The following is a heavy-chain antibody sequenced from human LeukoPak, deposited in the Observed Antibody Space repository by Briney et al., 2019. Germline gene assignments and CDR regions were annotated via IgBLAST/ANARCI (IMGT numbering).Heavy chain of an antibody. J-gene: IGHJ4*02. CDR2: ISYDGGNK. Sequence: GGSLRLSCAASGFTFSSYAMHWVRQAPGKGLEWVAVISYDGGNKYYADSVKGRFTISRDNSKNTLYLQMNSLRAEDTAVYYCARDGISGSYYGDLDYWGQGTLVTVSS. CDR3: ARDGISGSYYGDLDY. CDR1: GFTFSSYA. D-gene: IGHD1-26*01. V-gene: IGHV3-30*04.